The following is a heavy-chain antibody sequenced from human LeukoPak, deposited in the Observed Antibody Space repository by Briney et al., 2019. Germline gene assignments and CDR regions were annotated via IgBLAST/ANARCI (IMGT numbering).Heavy chain of an antibody. CDR3: ARGVEPLAANTLAY. D-gene: IGHD1-14*01. V-gene: IGHV3-53*01. Sequence: QPGGSLRLSCAASGFTFSTYWMHWVRQAPGKGLVLVSVLYSDGNTKYADSVQGRFTISRDNSKNTLYLEMNSLSPDDTAVYYCARGVEPLAANTLAYWGQGTLVTVSS. CDR1: GFTFSTYW. CDR2: LYSDGNT. J-gene: IGHJ4*02.